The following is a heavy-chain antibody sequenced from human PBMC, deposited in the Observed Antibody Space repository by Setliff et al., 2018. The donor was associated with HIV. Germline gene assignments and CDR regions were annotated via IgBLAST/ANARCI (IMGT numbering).Heavy chain of an antibody. J-gene: IGHJ6*03. CDR2: FYYSWNT. Sequence: SETLSLTCTVSGASIGRRSDCWGWIRQPPGKGLEWIGSFYYSWNTYYNPSLKSRVTISVDTSKNQFSLKLSSVTAADTAVYYCARGNSRRLRVHYYYYYMDVWGKGTTVTVSS. CDR1: GASIGRRSDC. V-gene: IGHV4-39*01. D-gene: IGHD4-17*01. CDR3: ARGNSRRLRVHYYYYYMDV.